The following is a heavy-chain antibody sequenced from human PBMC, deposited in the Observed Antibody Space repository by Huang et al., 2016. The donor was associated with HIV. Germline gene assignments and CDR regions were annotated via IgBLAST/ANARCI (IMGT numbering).Heavy chain of an antibody. CDR3: AYQWTGLDR. J-gene: IGHJ4*02. CDR1: GFSLDPSGVA. V-gene: IGHV2-5*02. CDR2: SYWDDDT. D-gene: IGHD6-19*01. Sequence: QITLKESGPTLVKPTQTLTLTCSLSGFSLDPSGVAVGWVRQPPGEALEGLGRSYWDDDTRFSPSLGGRLSLTKDTSKNQVVLTRTNMDPADTATYFCAYQWTGLDRWGQGILVTVTS.